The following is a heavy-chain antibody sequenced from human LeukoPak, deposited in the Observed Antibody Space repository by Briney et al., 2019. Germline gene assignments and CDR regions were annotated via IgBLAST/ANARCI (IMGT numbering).Heavy chain of an antibody. Sequence: PGGSLRLSCAASGFTFSSYAMSGARQAPGKGLEWVSTISTSGGSTYYADSVKGRFTISRDNSKNTLYLQMNSLKAEDTAVYYCAKEVGYSRLNYYFDYWGQGTLVTVSS. CDR2: ISTSGGST. J-gene: IGHJ4*02. D-gene: IGHD6-13*01. CDR3: AKEVGYSRLNYYFDY. CDR1: GFTFSSYA. V-gene: IGHV3-23*01.